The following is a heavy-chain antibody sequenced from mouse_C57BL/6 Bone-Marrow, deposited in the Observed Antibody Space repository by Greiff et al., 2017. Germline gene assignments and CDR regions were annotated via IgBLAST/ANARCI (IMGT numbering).Heavy chain of an antibody. CDR1: GYTFTDYE. D-gene: IGHD2-1*01. Sequence: VQLQQSGAELVRPGASVTLSCKASGYTFTDYEMHWVKQTPVHGLEWIGAIDPETGGTAYNQKFKGKAILTADKSSSTAYMELRSLTSEDSAVYYCTRLIYYGNYNFDYWGQGTTLTVSS. V-gene: IGHV1-15*01. CDR2: IDPETGGT. J-gene: IGHJ2*01. CDR3: TRLIYYGNYNFDY.